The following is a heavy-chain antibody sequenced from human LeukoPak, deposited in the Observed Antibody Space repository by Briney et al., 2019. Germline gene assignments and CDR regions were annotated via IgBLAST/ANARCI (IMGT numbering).Heavy chain of an antibody. CDR1: GGTFSSYA. CDR3: ARHGYCSSTSCYFGLALPLEKSDFWFDP. D-gene: IGHD2-2*03. J-gene: IGHJ5*02. CDR2: IIPIFGTA. V-gene: IGHV1-69*13. Sequence: GASVTVSCTASGGTFSSYAISWVRQAPGQGLEWMGGIIPIFGTANYAQKFQGRVTITADESTSTAYMELSSLRSEDTAVYYCARHGYCSSTSCYFGLALPLEKSDFWFDPWGQGTLVTVSS.